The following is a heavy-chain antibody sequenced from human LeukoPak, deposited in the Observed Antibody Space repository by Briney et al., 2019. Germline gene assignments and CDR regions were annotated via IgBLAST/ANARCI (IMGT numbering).Heavy chain of an antibody. CDR2: INHSGST. V-gene: IGHV4-34*01. J-gene: IGHJ4*02. CDR3: ARARYSSSRYAV. Sequence: ETLSLTCAVYGGSFSGYYWSWIRQPPGKGLEWIGEINHSGSTNYNPSLKSRVTISVDTSKNQFSLKLSSVTAADTAVYYCARARYSSSRYAVWSQGTLVTVSS. CDR1: GGSFSGYY. D-gene: IGHD6-13*01.